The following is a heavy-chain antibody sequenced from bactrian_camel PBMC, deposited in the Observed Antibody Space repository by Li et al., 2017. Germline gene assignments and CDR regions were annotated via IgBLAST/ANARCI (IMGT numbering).Heavy chain of an antibody. V-gene: IGHV3-2*01. D-gene: IGHD7*01. CDR3: AANPVAWCTLHVGDFPY. CDR1: GFAFSNYY. J-gene: IGHJ6*01. CDR2: IRPDGSVT. Sequence: HVQLVESGGGLVQPGGSHRLSCAASGFAFSNYYISWVRQFPGKRLECVSSIRPDGSVTYYADSVKGRFTISQDNAKNTVYLQMNSLKPEDTAMYYCAANPVAWCTLHVGDFPYWGHGTQVTVS.